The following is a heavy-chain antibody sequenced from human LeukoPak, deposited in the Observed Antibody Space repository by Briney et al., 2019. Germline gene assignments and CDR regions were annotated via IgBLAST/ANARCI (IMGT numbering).Heavy chain of an antibody. Sequence: SVKVSCKASGGTFSSYAISWVRQAPGQGLEWMGGIIPMFGTANYAQKFQGRVTMTRDTSTSTVYMELSSLRSEDTAVYYCARGTHYYDSSGYATLPFDYWGQGTLVTVSS. CDR2: IIPMFGTA. J-gene: IGHJ4*02. CDR3: ARGTHYYDSSGYATLPFDY. D-gene: IGHD3-22*01. CDR1: GGTFSSYA. V-gene: IGHV1-69*05.